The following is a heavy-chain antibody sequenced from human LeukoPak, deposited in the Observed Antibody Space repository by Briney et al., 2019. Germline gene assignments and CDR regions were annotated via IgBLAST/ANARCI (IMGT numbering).Heavy chain of an antibody. CDR1: GGSISSYY. CDR3: ARADTFSSGWYKPPDY. J-gene: IGHJ4*02. Sequence: PSETLSLTCTVSGGSISSYYWSWIRQPPGKGLEWIGYIYYSGSTNYNPSLKSRVTISVDTSKNQFSLKLSSVTAADTAVYYCARADTFSSGWYKPPDYWSQGTLVTVSS. V-gene: IGHV4-59*01. CDR2: IYYSGST. D-gene: IGHD6-19*01.